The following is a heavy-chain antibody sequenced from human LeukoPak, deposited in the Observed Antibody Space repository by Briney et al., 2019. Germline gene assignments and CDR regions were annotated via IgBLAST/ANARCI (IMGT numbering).Heavy chain of an antibody. J-gene: IGHJ4*02. CDR3: ARDWGANYDILTGCDY. CDR1: GFTFSSYA. Sequence: PGGSLRLSCAASGFTFSSYAMHWVRQAPGKGLEWVAVISYDGSNKYYADSVKGRFTISRDNSKNTLYLQMNSLRAEDTAVYYCARDWGANYDILTGCDYWGQGTLVTVSS. V-gene: IGHV3-30*04. CDR2: ISYDGSNK. D-gene: IGHD3-9*01.